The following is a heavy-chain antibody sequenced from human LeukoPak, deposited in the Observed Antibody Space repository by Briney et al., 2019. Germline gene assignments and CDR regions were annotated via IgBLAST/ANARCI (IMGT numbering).Heavy chain of an antibody. CDR3: ARDNSGSYSNWFDP. Sequence: SETLPLTCTVSGGSISSYYWSWIRQPAGKGLEWIGRIYTSGSTNYNPSLKSRVTMSVDTPKNQFSLKLSSVTAADTAVYYCARDNSGSYSNWFDPWGQGTLVTVSS. CDR1: GGSISSYY. CDR2: IYTSGST. V-gene: IGHV4-4*07. D-gene: IGHD1-26*01. J-gene: IGHJ5*02.